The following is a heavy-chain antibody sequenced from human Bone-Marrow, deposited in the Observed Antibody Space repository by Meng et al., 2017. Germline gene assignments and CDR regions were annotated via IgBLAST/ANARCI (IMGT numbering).Heavy chain of an antibody. D-gene: IGHD3-22*01. J-gene: IGHJ4*02. V-gene: IGHV3-30-3*01. CDR3: AKETSDSSAFYRYDI. Sequence: QVQLVESGGGVVQPGRSLRLSCAASGFTFSSYALHWVRQAPGKGLEWVAVISYDGSYKNYADSVKGRFTISRDNSKNTLYLQMDSLRAEDTAVYYCAKETSDSSAFYRYDIWGQGSLVTVSS. CDR1: GFTFSSYA. CDR2: ISYDGSYK.